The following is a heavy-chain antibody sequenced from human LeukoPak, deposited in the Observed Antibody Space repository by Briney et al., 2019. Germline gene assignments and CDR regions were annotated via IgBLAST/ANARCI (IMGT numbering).Heavy chain of an antibody. Sequence: PSETLSLTCTVSGGSVSPHYWSWIRQPPGRGLEWIGYIFYSGNTNYNPSLKSRVTISVDTSRNQLSLKLSSVTAADTAVYYCARHTDYGGNSGFDYWGQGTLVTVSS. J-gene: IGHJ4*02. CDR2: IFYSGNT. D-gene: IGHD4-23*01. CDR3: ARHTDYGGNSGFDY. V-gene: IGHV4-59*08. CDR1: GGSVSPHY.